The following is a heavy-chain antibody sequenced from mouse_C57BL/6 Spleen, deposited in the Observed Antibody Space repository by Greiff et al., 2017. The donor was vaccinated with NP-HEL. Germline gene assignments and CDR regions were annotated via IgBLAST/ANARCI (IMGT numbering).Heavy chain of an antibody. CDR2: IDPSDSYT. J-gene: IGHJ2*01. D-gene: IGHD1-1*01. V-gene: IGHV1-59*01. Sequence: QVQLQQPGAELVRPGTSVKLSCKASGYTFTSYWMHWVKQRPGQGLEWIGVIDPSDSYTNYNQKFKGKATLTVDTSSSTAYMQLSSLTSEDSAVYYCARWGITTAEYFDCWGQGTTLTVSS. CDR1: GYTFTSYW. CDR3: ARWGITTAEYFDC.